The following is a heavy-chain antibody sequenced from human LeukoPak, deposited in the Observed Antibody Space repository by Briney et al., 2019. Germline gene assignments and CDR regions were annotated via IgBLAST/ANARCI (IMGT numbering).Heavy chain of an antibody. Sequence: GGSLRLSCAASGFTFSSYSMNWVRQAPGKGLEWVSSISSSSSYIYYADSVKGRFTISRDNAKNSLYLQMNSLRAEDTAVYYCARGTSEQWLVRYYYYYMDVWGKGTTVTISS. CDR1: GFTFSSYS. CDR3: ARGTSEQWLVRYYYYYMDV. J-gene: IGHJ6*03. D-gene: IGHD6-19*01. CDR2: ISSSSSYI. V-gene: IGHV3-21*01.